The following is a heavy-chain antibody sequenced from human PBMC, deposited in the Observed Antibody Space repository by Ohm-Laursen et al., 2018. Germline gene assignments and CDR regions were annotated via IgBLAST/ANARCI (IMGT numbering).Heavy chain of an antibody. CDR1: GYTFTSYD. CDR2: IKPNSGGT. D-gene: IGHD4/OR15-4a*01. Sequence: SSVKVSCKASGYTFTSYDINWVRQATGQGLEWMGWIKPNSGGTNYAQKFQGRVTMTRDTSISTDYMEVSSLTSDDTAVYYCARGLTRSAFDIWGQGTMVTVSS. J-gene: IGHJ3*02. CDR3: ARGLTRSAFDI. V-gene: IGHV1-2*02.